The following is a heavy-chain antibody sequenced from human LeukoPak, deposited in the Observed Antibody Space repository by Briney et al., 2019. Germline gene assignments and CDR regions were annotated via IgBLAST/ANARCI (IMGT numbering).Heavy chain of an antibody. CDR2: ISGSGGST. D-gene: IGHD5-18*01. V-gene: IGHV3-23*01. CDR1: GFTFSSYA. Sequence: GGSLRLSCAASGFTFSSYAMSWVRQAPGKGLEWVSAISGSGGSTYYADSVKDRFTISRDNSKNTLYLQMNSLRAEDTAVYYCATRPEYSYGYEGTDYWGQGTLVTVSS. CDR3: ATRPEYSYGYEGTDY. J-gene: IGHJ4*02.